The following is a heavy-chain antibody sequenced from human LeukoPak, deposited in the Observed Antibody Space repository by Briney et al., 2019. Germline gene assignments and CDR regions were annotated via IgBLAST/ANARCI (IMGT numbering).Heavy chain of an antibody. Sequence: GGSLRLSCAASGFTFSSYGMHWVRQAPGKGLEWVAVISYDGSNKYYADSVKGRFTISRDNSKNTLYLQMNSLRAEDTAVYYCAKDRFWFGAGAFDIWGQGTMVTVSS. CDR1: GFTFSSYG. CDR2: ISYDGSNK. V-gene: IGHV3-30*18. J-gene: IGHJ3*02. D-gene: IGHD3-16*01. CDR3: AKDRFWFGAGAFDI.